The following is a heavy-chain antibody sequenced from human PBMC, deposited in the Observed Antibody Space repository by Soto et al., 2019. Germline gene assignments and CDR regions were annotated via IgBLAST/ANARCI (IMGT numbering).Heavy chain of an antibody. CDR3: ARGRVSYYYGSGSYYVGQNNWFDP. D-gene: IGHD3-10*01. J-gene: IGHJ5*02. Sequence: ASVKVSCKASGYTFTSYDINWLRQATGQGLEWMGWMNPNSGNTGYAQKFQGRVTMTRNTSISTAYMELSSLRSEDTAVYYCARGRVSYYYGSGSYYVGQNNWFDPWGQGTLVTVSS. V-gene: IGHV1-8*01. CDR2: MNPNSGNT. CDR1: GYTFTSYD.